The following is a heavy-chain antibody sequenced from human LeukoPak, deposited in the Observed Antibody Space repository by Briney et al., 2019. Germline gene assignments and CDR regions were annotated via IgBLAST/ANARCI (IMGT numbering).Heavy chain of an antibody. CDR1: GVSISSYY. Sequence: SETLSLTCTVSGVSISSYYWSWIRQPPGKGLEWIGSIYYSGSTNYNPSLKRRVTISLDTSKNHVSLKLNSVTAADAAVYFCAKGRWNGMDVWGRGTTVTVSS. CDR2: IYYSGST. CDR3: AKGRWNGMDV. J-gene: IGHJ6*02. V-gene: IGHV4-59*01. D-gene: IGHD4-23*01.